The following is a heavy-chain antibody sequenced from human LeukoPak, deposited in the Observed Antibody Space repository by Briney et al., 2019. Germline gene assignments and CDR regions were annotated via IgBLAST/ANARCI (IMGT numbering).Heavy chain of an antibody. CDR1: GFTFSSYG. Sequence: PGGSLRLSCAASGFTFSSYGMHWVRQAPGKGLEWVAVISYDGSNKYYADSVKGRFTISRDNSKNTLYLQMNSLRAEDTAVYYCAKDWFRNGLDYWGQGTLVTVSS. CDR2: ISYDGSNK. D-gene: IGHD2-8*01. J-gene: IGHJ4*02. CDR3: AKDWFRNGLDY. V-gene: IGHV3-30*18.